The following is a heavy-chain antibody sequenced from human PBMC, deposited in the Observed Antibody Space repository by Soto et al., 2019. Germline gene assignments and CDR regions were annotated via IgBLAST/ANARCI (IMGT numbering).Heavy chain of an antibody. V-gene: IGHV3-66*04. J-gene: IGHJ3*02. Sequence: GGSLRLSCAASGFTVSSNYMSWVRQAPGKGLEWVSVIYSGGSTYYADSVKGRFTISRDNSKNTLYLQMNSLRAEDTAVYYCARHDWNSGRSDAFDIWGQGTMVTVSS. CDR3: ARHDWNSGRSDAFDI. CDR2: IYSGGST. CDR1: GFTVSSNY. D-gene: IGHD1-7*01.